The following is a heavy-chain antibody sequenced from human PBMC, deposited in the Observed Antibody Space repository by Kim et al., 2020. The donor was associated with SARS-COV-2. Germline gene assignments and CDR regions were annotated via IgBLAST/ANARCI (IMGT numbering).Heavy chain of an antibody. V-gene: IGHV3-48*03. D-gene: IGHD6-13*01. CDR1: GFTFSSYE. CDR3: ARDPYSSRYNYYGMDV. J-gene: IGHJ6*02. Sequence: GGSLRLSCAASGFTFSSYEMNWVRQAPGKGLEWVSYISSSGSTIYYADSVKGRFTISRDNAKNSLYLQMNSLRAEDTAVYYCARDPYSSRYNYYGMDVWGQGTTVTVSS. CDR2: ISSSGSTI.